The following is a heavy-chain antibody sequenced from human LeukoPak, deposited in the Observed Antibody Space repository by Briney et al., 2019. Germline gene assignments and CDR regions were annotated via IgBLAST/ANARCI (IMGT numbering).Heavy chain of an antibody. J-gene: IGHJ4*02. D-gene: IGHD6-13*01. Sequence: SETLSLTCTVSGGSISSYYWSWIRQPPGKGLEWIGYIYYSGTTNYNPSPKSRVTISVDTSKNQFSLKLSSVTAADTAVYYCARGVYIAAAQYGYWGQGTLVTASS. CDR1: GGSISSYY. CDR3: ARGVYIAAAQYGY. V-gene: IGHV4-59*01. CDR2: IYYSGTT.